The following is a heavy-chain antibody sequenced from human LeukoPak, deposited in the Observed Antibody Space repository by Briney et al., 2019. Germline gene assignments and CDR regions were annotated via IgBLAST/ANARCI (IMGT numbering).Heavy chain of an antibody. CDR3: AKTGVYYYYMDV. CDR1: GFTFSSYW. V-gene: IGHV3-7*01. CDR2: IKQDGSEK. D-gene: IGHD1-14*01. Sequence: PGGSLRLSCAASGFTFSSYWMSWVRQAPGKGLEWVANIKQDGSEKYYVDSVKGRFTISRDNSKNTLYLQMNSLRAEDTAVYYCAKTGVYYYYMDVWGKGTTVTISS. J-gene: IGHJ6*03.